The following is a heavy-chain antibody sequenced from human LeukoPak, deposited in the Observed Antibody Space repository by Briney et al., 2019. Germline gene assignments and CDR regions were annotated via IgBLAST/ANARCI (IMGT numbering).Heavy chain of an antibody. CDR2: ISSSGTYV. J-gene: IGHJ4*02. D-gene: IGHD6-13*01. CDR1: GFIFSNYW. V-gene: IGHV3-21*04. Sequence: GGSLRLSCAASGFIFSNYWMHWVRQAPGKGLVWVSSISSSGTYVYYADSLKGRFTISRDNAKNSLYLQMNSLRAEDTAVYYCARATFSSNWNLYFDYWGQGTLVTVSS. CDR3: ARATFSSNWNLYFDY.